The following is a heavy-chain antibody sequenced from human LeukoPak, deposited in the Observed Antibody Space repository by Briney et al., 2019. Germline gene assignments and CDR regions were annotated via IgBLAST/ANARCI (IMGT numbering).Heavy chain of an antibody. CDR2: IKQDGNEK. J-gene: IGHJ4*02. V-gene: IGHV3-7*03. CDR3: ARDISSGWYDY. Sequence: GVSLRLSCAASGFTFSSYWMSWVRQAPGKGLEWVANIKQDGNEKYYVDSVKGRFTISRDNAKNSLYLQMNSLRAEDTAAYYCARDISSGWYDYWGQGTLVTVSS. D-gene: IGHD6-19*01. CDR1: GFTFSSYW.